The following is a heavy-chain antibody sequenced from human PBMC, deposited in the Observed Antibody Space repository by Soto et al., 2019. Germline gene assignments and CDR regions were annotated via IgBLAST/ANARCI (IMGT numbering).Heavy chain of an antibody. CDR1: DFTFSTYA. CDR3: ARPALYASGWNYFDL. Sequence: GGSLRLSCAASDFTFSTYAMTWVRQAPGKGLAWVATINGNAGTTYYADSVKGRFSVSRDNSKDTLFLQMSSLSPDDTAVYYCARPALYASGWNYFDLWGRGTLVTVSS. J-gene: IGHJ4*01. CDR2: INGNAGTT. V-gene: IGHV3-23*01. D-gene: IGHD6-19*01.